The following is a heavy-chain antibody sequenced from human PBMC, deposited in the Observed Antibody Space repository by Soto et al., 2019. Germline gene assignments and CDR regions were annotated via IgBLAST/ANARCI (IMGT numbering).Heavy chain of an antibody. Sequence: QVQLVQSGAEVKKPGASVRVSCKASGNTFTGHYMHWVRQAPGEGLEWMGWSNPNNGDTKYAQNFQGRVTMTSDTAISAAYMELSRLRYDDTALYYCGRELGTTHVYYGLDVWGQGTTVTVSS. J-gene: IGHJ6*02. CDR3: GRELGTTHVYYGLDV. D-gene: IGHD1-1*01. V-gene: IGHV1-2*02. CDR1: GNTFTGHY. CDR2: SNPNNGDT.